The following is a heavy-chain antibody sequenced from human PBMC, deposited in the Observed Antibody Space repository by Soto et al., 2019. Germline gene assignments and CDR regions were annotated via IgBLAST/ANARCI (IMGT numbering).Heavy chain of an antibody. D-gene: IGHD2-21*02. CDR3: AKDKGPVVVTAPFDY. V-gene: IGHV3-30*18. CDR1: GFTFSSYG. J-gene: IGHJ4*02. CDR2: ISYDGSNK. Sequence: QVPLVESGGGVVQPGRSLRLSCAASGFTFSSYGMHWVRQAPGKGLEWVAVISYDGSNKYYADSVKGRFTVSRDKPKNALYMQVNSLRAEDTAVYYWAKDKGPVVVTAPFDYWGQGTLVTVSS.